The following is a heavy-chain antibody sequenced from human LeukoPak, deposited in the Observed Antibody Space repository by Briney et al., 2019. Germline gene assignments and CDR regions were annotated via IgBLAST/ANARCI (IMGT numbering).Heavy chain of an antibody. Sequence: GRSLRLSCAASGFTFSSYGMHWVRQAPGKGLEWVAAMSYDGSNKYYADSVKGRFTISRDNSKNTLHLQMNSLRPEDTAVYYCARDLSGGYSLDYWGQGTLVTVSS. D-gene: IGHD1-26*01. J-gene: IGHJ4*02. CDR1: GFTFSSYG. V-gene: IGHV3-30*03. CDR3: ARDLSGGYSLDY. CDR2: MSYDGSNK.